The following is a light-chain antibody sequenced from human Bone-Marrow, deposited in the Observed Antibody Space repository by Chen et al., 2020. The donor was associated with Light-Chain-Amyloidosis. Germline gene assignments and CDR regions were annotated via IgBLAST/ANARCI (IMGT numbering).Light chain of an antibody. CDR2: EVT. CDR3: CSYGGTNFYI. Sequence: QSALAQPASVSGSPGQSITISCTGTSSDVGRYNLVSWYQPHPGKAPKLIIHEVTKRPSGVSNRFSGSKFGNTASLTLSGLQAEDEADYYCCSYGGTNFYIVGTGTKVTVL. CDR1: SSDVGRYNL. J-gene: IGLJ1*01. V-gene: IGLV2-23*02.